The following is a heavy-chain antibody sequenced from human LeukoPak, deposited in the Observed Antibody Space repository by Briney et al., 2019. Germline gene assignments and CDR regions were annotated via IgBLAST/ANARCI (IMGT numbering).Heavy chain of an antibody. V-gene: IGHV1-69*05. J-gene: IGHJ5*02. CDR3: AASYCGGDCYSRAPFDP. CDR1: GGTFSSYA. D-gene: IGHD2-21*02. Sequence: SVKVSCKASGGTFSSYAISWLRQAPGQGLEWMGRIILIFGTANYAQKFQGRVTITTDESTSTAYMELSSLRSEDTAVYYCAASYCGGDCYSRAPFDPWGQGTLVTVSS. CDR2: IILIFGTA.